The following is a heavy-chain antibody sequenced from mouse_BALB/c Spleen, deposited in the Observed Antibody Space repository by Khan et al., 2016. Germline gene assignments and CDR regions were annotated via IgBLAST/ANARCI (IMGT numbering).Heavy chain of an antibody. CDR3: ARSKIRGYFDY. V-gene: IGHV1-87*01. J-gene: IGHJ2*01. D-gene: IGHD2-4*01. Sequence: QVQLQQSGAELARPGASVKLSCKASGYTFTNYWMQWVKQRPGQGLEWIGAIYPGDGDTRDTQKFKAKATLTADESSSTASMQLSSLASEDSAVYYCARSKIRGYFDYWGQGSTLTVSS. CDR1: GYTFTNYW. CDR2: IYPGDGDT.